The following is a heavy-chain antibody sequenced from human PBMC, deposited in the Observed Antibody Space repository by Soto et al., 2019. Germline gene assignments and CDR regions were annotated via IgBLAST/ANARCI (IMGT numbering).Heavy chain of an antibody. D-gene: IGHD3-9*01. CDR3: ARDSSPYYDILTGYYWFDY. V-gene: IGHV3-33*01. Sequence: GGSLRLSCAASGFTFSSYGMHWVRQAPGKGLEWVAVIWYDGSNKYYADSVKGRFTISRDNSKNTLYLQMNSLRAEDTAVYYCARDSSPYYDILTGYYWFDYWGQGTLVTVSS. CDR1: GFTFSSYG. CDR2: IWYDGSNK. J-gene: IGHJ4*02.